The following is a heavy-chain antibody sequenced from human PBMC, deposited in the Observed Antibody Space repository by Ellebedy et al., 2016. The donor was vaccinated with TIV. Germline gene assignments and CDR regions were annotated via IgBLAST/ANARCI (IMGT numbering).Heavy chain of an antibody. Sequence: MPSETLSLTCSVSGVSFSISSLSWLRQAPGQGLEWIAEIHQSETTNYNPSLKGLVTISQDTSNNHFSLNLPSVTAADTAGYYCARGLRNCRGDNCRYPISTAFDIWGQGTTVIVSS. V-gene: IGHV4-34*01. J-gene: IGHJ3*02. CDR3: ARGLRNCRGDNCRYPISTAFDI. CDR2: IHQSETT. D-gene: IGHD2-21*02. CDR1: GVSFSISS.